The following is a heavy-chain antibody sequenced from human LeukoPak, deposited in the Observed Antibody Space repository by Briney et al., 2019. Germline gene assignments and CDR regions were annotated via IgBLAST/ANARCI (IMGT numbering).Heavy chain of an antibody. D-gene: IGHD6-19*01. CDR3: ARGSSGWYSIDY. J-gene: IGHJ4*02. CDR2: IYSSGTT. V-gene: IGHV4-4*07. Sequence: SETLSLTCTVSGGSISSYYWSWIRQPAGSGLEWIGRIYSSGTTNSNPSLESRVTMSVDMSKNQFSLRLSSVTVADTAVYYCARGSSGWYSIDYWGQGILDTVSS. CDR1: GGSISSYY.